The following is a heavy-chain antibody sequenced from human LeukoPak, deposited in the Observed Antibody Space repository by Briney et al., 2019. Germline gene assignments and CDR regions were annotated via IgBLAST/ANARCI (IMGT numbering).Heavy chain of an antibody. CDR1: GFTFDDHG. J-gene: IGHJ4*02. V-gene: IGHV3-20*04. Sequence: GGSLRLSCAASGFTFDDHGVSWVRQAPGKGLEWVSGIKWDGGRTGYADSVKGRFTISRDNSKNTLYLQMNSLRAEDTAVYYCARAVGATDWGQGTLVTVSS. CDR3: ARAVGATD. D-gene: IGHD1-26*01. CDR2: IKWDGGRT.